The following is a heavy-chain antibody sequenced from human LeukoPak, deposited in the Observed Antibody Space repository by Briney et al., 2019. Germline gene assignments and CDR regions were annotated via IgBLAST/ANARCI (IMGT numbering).Heavy chain of an antibody. CDR1: GFTFSNAW. Sequence: GGSLRLSCAASGFTFSNAWMSWVRQAPGKGLEWVGRIKSKTDGGTTDYAARVKGRFTISRDDSKNTLYLQMNSQKTEDTAVYYCSTPAQYSSSWYVDYWGEGTLVTVSS. CDR3: STPAQYSSSWYVDY. V-gene: IGHV3-15*01. D-gene: IGHD6-13*01. CDR2: IKSKTDGGTT. J-gene: IGHJ4*02.